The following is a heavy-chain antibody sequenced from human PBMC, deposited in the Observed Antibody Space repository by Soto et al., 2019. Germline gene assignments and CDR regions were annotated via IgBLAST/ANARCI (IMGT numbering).Heavy chain of an antibody. CDR2: INPSCGST. CDR3: AKDLSDYTGYFDY. V-gene: IGHV1-46*02. D-gene: IGHD4-17*01. J-gene: IGHJ4*01. Sequence: ASVKVSCKASGYTFNSYYVHWVRQAPGQGLEWMGLINPSCGSTTYAQKFQGRVTMTRXTSXSXXXMXLSSLRSEDKAVYYCAKDLSDYTGYFDYWG. CDR1: GYTFNSYY.